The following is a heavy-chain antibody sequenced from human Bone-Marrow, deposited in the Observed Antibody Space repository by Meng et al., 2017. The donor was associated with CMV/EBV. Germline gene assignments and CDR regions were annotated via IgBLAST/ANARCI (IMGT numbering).Heavy chain of an antibody. J-gene: IGHJ3*02. CDR2: IIPIFGTA. Sequence: SVKVSCKASGGTFSSYAISWVRQAPGQGLEWMGGIIPIFGTANYAQKFQGRVTITTDESTSTAYMELSRLRSDDTAVYYCARSYRKDDAFDIWGQGTMVTVSS. CDR3: ARSYRKDDAFDI. V-gene: IGHV1-69*05. CDR1: GGTFSSYA. D-gene: IGHD1-14*01.